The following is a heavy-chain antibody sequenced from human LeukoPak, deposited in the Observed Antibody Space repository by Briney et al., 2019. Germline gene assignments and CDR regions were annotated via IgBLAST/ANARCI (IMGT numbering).Heavy chain of an antibody. D-gene: IGHD1-26*01. CDR3: ARRIVGPSSGGDY. Sequence: GGSLRLFCGASGFTFSSFWMRWVRQARGKGLEFVANIKQDGSEKYYVDSVQGRFTISRDNAKNSLYLQMNSLRVEDTAVYYCARRIVGPSSGGDYWGQGTPVTVSS. J-gene: IGHJ4*02. CDR2: IKQDGSEK. V-gene: IGHV3-7*01. CDR1: GFTFSSFW.